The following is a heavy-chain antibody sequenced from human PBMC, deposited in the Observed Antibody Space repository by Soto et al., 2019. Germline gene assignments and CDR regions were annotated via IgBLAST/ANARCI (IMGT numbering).Heavy chain of an antibody. CDR2: IYYSGST. CDR3: AKDRYCSGGSCYIHNWFDP. J-gene: IGHJ5*02. Sequence: SETLSLTCSVSGGSMNSSSYFWGWVRQPPGKGLEWIGSIYYSGSTYYNPSLRSRVTISVDTSKNQFSLKLSSVTAEDTAVYYCAKDRYCSGGSCYIHNWFDPWGQGTLVTVSS. D-gene: IGHD2-15*01. V-gene: IGHV4-39*07. CDR1: GGSMNSSSYF.